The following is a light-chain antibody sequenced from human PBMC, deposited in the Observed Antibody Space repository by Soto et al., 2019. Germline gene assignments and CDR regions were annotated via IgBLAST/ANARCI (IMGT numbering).Light chain of an antibody. CDR1: SSDVGGYNY. CDR2: EVS. Sequence: QSALTQPPSASGSPGQSVTISCTGTSSDVGGYNYVSCYQQHPGKAPKLMIYEVSKRPSGVPDRFSGSKSGNTASLTVSGLQAEDEAVYYCSSYAGSNNYVFGTGTKLTVL. V-gene: IGLV2-8*01. CDR3: SSYAGSNNYV. J-gene: IGLJ1*01.